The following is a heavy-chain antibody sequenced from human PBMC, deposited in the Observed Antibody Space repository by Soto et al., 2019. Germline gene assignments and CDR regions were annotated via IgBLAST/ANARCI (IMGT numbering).Heavy chain of an antibody. J-gene: IGHJ5*02. CDR2: MNPNSGNT. CDR1: GYTFTSYD. CDR3: ARDIKYADYSTWFAP. D-gene: IGHD3-16*01. V-gene: IGHV1-8*01. Sequence: QVQLVQSGAEVKKPGASVKVSCKASGYTFTSYDINWVRQATGQGLEYLGWMNPNSGNTGYVQKLQGRVTLTRHTPLCPAYTELSSPRSEDTAVSYCARDIKYADYSTWFAPWRQGTLVTVSS.